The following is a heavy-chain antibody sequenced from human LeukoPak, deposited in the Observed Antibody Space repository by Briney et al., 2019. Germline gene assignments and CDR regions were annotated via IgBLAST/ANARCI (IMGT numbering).Heavy chain of an antibody. CDR1: GDTFTSYY. CDR3: ARDFVRDGYNLAY. J-gene: IGHJ4*02. CDR2: INPSGGST. Sequence: ASVKVSCKASGDTFTSYYMHWVRQAPGQGLEWMGIINPSGGSTTHAQKFQGRVTMTRDMSTSTVYMELSSLRSEDTAVYYCARDFVRDGYNLAYWGQGTLVTVSS. D-gene: IGHD5-24*01. V-gene: IGHV1-46*01.